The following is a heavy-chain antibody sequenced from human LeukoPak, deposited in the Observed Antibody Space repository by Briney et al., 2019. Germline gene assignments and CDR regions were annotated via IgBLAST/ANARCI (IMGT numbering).Heavy chain of an antibody. CDR1: GGSISSSDYY. CDR2: IYYSGST. D-gene: IGHD3-3*01. J-gene: IGHJ3*02. Sequence: SETLSLTCTVSGGSISSSDYYWGWIRQPPGKGLEWIGTIYYSGSTYYNPSLKSRVSISVDTSKNHFSLKLTSETAADTALYYCARQTFYDFSRRAFDIWRQGTLVTVSS. CDR3: ARQTFYDFSRRAFDI. V-gene: IGHV4-39*01.